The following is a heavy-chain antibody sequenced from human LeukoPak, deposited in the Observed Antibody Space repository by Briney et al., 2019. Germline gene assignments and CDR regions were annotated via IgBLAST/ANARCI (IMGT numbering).Heavy chain of an antibody. CDR2: IYTSGST. V-gene: IGHV4-61*02. D-gene: IGHD6-19*01. CDR3: ARASSTVAGTSGASWFDP. CDR1: GGSGSRGSYY. J-gene: IGHJ5*02. Sequence: SQTLSLTCTVSGGSGSRGSYYWSWIRQPAGKGLEWIGRIYTSGSTYYNPSLKSRVTISVDTSKNQFSLKLSSVTAADTAVYYCARASSTVAGTSGASWFDPWGQGTLVTVSS.